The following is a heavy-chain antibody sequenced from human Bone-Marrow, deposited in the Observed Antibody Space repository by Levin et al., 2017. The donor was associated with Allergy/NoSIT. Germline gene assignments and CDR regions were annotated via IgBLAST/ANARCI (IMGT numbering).Heavy chain of an antibody. CDR1: GFNFGAYY. D-gene: IGHD4-17*01. J-gene: IGHJ4*02. V-gene: IGHV3-11*01. CDR3: ARDWKTYTMTRAFDF. CDR2: VSSGVLTT. Sequence: PGESLKISCAASGFNFGAYYMSWIRQAPGKGLEWVASVSSGVLTTYYRDSVRGRFTITRDNGKESAYLQMNSLRVEDTAVYYCARDWKTYTMTRAFDFWGQGTLVTVSS.